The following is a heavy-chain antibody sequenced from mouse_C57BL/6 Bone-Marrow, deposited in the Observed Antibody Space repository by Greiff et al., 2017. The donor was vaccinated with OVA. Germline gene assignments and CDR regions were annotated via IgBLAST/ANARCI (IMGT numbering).Heavy chain of an antibody. J-gene: IGHJ4*01. V-gene: IGHV5-2*01. Sequence: DVQLQESGGGLVQPGESLKLSCESNEYEFPSHDMSWVRKTPEKRLELVAAINSDGGSTYYPDTMERRFIISRDNTKKTLYLHMSSLRSEDTALYYCARRRNFYYSNYYYAMDYWGQGTSVTVSS. CDR3: ARRRNFYYSNYYYAMDY. CDR2: INSDGGST. D-gene: IGHD2-5*01. CDR1: EYEFPSHD.